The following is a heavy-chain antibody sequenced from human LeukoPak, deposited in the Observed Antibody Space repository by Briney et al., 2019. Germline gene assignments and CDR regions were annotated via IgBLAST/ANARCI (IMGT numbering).Heavy chain of an antibody. D-gene: IGHD3-22*01. Sequence: GGSLRLSCAASGFTFSSYAMSWVRQAPGKGLEWVSGISGSGGSTYYADSVKGRFTISRDNSKNTVYLQMNSLRAEDTAVYYCAKDYYYDSSGYYPFPTFDYWGQGTLVTVSS. CDR3: AKDYYYDSSGYYPFPTFDY. J-gene: IGHJ4*02. V-gene: IGHV3-23*01. CDR1: GFTFSSYA. CDR2: ISGSGGST.